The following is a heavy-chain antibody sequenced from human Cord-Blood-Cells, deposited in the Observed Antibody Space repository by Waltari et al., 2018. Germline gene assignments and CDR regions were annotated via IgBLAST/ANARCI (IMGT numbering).Heavy chain of an antibody. CDR2: INHSGST. V-gene: IGHV4-34*01. Sequence: QVQLQQWGAGLLKPSETLSLTCAVYGGSFRGYYWSGIRQPPGKGLEWIGEINHSGSTNYNPSLKSRVTISVDTSKNQFSLKLSSVTAADTAVYYCARGLGYGGNFDYWGQGTLVTVSS. D-gene: IGHD4-17*01. CDR3: ARGLGYGGNFDY. J-gene: IGHJ4*02. CDR1: GGSFRGYY.